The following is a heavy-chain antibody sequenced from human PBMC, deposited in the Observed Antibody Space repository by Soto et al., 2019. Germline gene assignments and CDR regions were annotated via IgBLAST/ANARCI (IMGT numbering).Heavy chain of an antibody. V-gene: IGHV1-69*02. CDR3: AKRRYYYYGMDV. D-gene: IGHD6-25*01. CDR1: GGTFSRYT. CDR2: IIPILGIA. Sequence: SVKVSCKASGGTFSRYTISWVRQAPGQGLEWMGRIIPILGIANYAQKFQGRVTITADKSTSTAYMELSSLRSEDTAVYYCAKRRYYYYGMDVWGQGTTVTVSS. J-gene: IGHJ6*02.